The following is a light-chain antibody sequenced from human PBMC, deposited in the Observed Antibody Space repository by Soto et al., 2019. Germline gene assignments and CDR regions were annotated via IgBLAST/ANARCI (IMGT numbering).Light chain of an antibody. CDR1: QSLIHSDGSTY. V-gene: IGKV2-30*02. CDR2: EVS. Sequence: DVVMTQSPLSLPVKFGQPACISCRSSQSLIHSDGSTYLSWFQQRPGRSPRRLIYEVSDRDSGVPDRFSGSGSGTDFTLKISRVEAEDVGVYYCMQGTHWPWTFGQGTEVEIK. J-gene: IGKJ1*01. CDR3: MQGTHWPWT.